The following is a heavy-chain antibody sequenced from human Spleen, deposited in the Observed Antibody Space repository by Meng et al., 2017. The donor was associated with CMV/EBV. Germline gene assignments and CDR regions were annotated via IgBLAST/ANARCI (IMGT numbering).Heavy chain of an antibody. V-gene: IGHV3-7*01. D-gene: IGHD2-2*01. J-gene: IGHJ4*02. CDR3: ARGGVEPAV. CDR1: GGSISSYY. CDR2: IKQDGSEK. Sequence: GGSLRLSCTVSGGSISSYYWSWIRQPPGKGLEWVANIKQDGSEKYYVDSVKGRFTISRDNAKNSLYLQMNSLRAEDTAVYYCARGGVEPAVWGQGTLVTVSS.